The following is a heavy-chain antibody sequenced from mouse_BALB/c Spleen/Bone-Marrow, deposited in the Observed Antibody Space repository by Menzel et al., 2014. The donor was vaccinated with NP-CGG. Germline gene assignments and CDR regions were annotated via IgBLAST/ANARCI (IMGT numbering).Heavy chain of an antibody. J-gene: IGHJ3*01. D-gene: IGHD2-4*01. V-gene: IGHV1S41*01. CDR2: IAPGSGST. CDR1: GYTFTSYW. CDR3: ARGDDYDPFAY. Sequence: DLVKPGVSAKLSCKASGYTFTSYWINWIKQRPGQGLEWIGRIAPGSGSTYYNEMFKGKATLTVDTSSSTAYIQLSSLSSEDSAVYFCARGDDYDPFAYWGQGTLVTVSA.